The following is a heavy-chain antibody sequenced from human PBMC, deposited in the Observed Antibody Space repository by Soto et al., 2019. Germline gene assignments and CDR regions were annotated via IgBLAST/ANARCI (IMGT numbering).Heavy chain of an antibody. CDR2: FSGSSVST. CDR3: ASYYYGSGSYSSGM. Sequence: GGSLRLSCAASGFTFSIYAMSWVRQAPGKGLEWVSSFSGSSVSTYYADSVKGRLTISRDNSKNTLYLQMNSLRAEDTAVYYCASYYYGSGSYSSGMWGQGTMVTVSS. J-gene: IGHJ3*02. D-gene: IGHD3-10*01. CDR1: GFTFSIYA. V-gene: IGHV3-23*01.